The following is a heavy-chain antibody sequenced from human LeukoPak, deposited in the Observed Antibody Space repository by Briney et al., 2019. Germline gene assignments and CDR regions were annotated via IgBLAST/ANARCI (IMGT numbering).Heavy chain of an antibody. CDR2: IIPIFGTA. D-gene: IGHD6-13*01. CDR3: ARAIAAAGKNWFDP. Sequence: SVKVSCKASGYTFTGYYMHWVRQAPGQGLEWMGGIIPIFGTANYAQKFQGRVTITADKSTSTAYMELSSLRSEDTAVYYCARAIAAAGKNWFDPWGQGTLVTVSS. V-gene: IGHV1-69*06. CDR1: GYTFTGYY. J-gene: IGHJ5*02.